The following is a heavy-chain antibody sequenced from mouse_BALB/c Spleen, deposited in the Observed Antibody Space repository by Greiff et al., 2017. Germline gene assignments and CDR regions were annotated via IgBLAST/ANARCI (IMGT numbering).Heavy chain of an antibody. V-gene: IGHV5-12-2*01. CDR1: GFTFSSYT. CDR2: ISNGGGST. Sequence: EVQGVESGGGLVQPGGSLKLSCAASGFTFSSYTMSWVRQTPEKRLEWVAYISNGGGSTYYPDTVKGRFTISRDNAKNTLYLQMSSLKSEDTAMYYCARHETYYGNLHHAMDYWGQGTSVTVSS. CDR3: ARHETYYGNLHHAMDY. J-gene: IGHJ4*01. D-gene: IGHD2-10*01.